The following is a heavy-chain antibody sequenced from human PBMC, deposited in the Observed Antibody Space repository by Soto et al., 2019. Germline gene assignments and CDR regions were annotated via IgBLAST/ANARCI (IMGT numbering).Heavy chain of an antibody. CDR1: GGTFSSYA. J-gene: IGHJ6*02. CDR3: ARDRWSSLGMDV. Sequence: SVKVSCQASGGTFSSYAISWVRQAPGQGLEWMGGIIPIFGTANYAQKFQGRVTITADESTSTAYMELSSLRSEDTAVYYCARDRWSSLGMDVWGQGTTVTVSS. CDR2: IIPIFGTA. D-gene: IGHD6-13*01. V-gene: IGHV1-69*13.